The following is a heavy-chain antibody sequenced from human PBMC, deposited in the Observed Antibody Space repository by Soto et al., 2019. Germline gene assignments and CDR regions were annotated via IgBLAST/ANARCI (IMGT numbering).Heavy chain of an antibody. D-gene: IGHD5-18*01. CDR2: IYPGDSDT. J-gene: IGHJ6*02. Sequence: PGESLKISCKGSGYSFTSYWIGWVRQMRGKGLEWMGIIYPGDSDTRYGPSFQGQVTISAAKSISPASLQWSSLKASDTAMYYCARQAGYSYGGISGMDVWGQGTTVTVSS. V-gene: IGHV5-51*01. CDR1: GYSFTSYW. CDR3: ARQAGYSYGGISGMDV.